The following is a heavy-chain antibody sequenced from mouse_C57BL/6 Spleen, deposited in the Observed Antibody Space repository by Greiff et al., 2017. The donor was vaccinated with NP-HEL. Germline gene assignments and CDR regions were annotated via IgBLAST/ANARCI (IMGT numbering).Heavy chain of an antibody. CDR2: IDPETGGT. J-gene: IGHJ4*01. Sequence: QVQLQQSGAELVRPGASVTLSCKASGYTFTDYEMHWVKQTPVHGLEWIGAIDPETGGTAYNQKFKGKAILTADKSSSTAYMELRSLTSEDSAVYYCTRSGNWAYAMDYWGQGTSVTVSS. CDR3: TRSGNWAYAMDY. CDR1: GYTFTDYE. D-gene: IGHD4-1*01. V-gene: IGHV1-15*01.